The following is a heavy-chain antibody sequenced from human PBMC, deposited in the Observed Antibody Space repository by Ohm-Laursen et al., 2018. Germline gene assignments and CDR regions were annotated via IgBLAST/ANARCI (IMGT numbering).Heavy chain of an antibody. CDR1: GFTFSSYA. J-gene: IGHJ4*02. D-gene: IGHD1-14*01. CDR3: ARGHITPSGREDY. V-gene: IGHV4-34*01. Sequence: LRLSCSASGFTFSSYAMSRVRQPPGQGLEWIGEVNHGGSASYKLSLKSRVTISLDTSKNQLSLRLSSVTAADTAVYYCARGHITPSGREDYWGQGSLVTVSS. CDR2: VNHGGSA.